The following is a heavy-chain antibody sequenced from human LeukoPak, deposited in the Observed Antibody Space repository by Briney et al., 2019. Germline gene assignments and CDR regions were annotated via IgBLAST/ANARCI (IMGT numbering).Heavy chain of an antibody. D-gene: IGHD3-22*01. CDR3: ASSANYYDRIDY. Sequence: SETLSLTCAVYGGSFSGYYWSWIRQPPGKGLEWIEEINHSGSTNYNPSLKSRVTISVDTSKNQFSLKLSSVTAADTAVYYCASSANYYDRIDYWGQGTLVTVSS. V-gene: IGHV4-34*01. J-gene: IGHJ4*02. CDR2: INHSGST. CDR1: GGSFSGYY.